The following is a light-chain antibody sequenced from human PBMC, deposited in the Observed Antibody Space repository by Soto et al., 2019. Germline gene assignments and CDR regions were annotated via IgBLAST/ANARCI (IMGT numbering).Light chain of an antibody. J-gene: IGKJ1*01. CDR1: QSVSTN. Sequence: EILMTQSPATLSVSPGERATLSCRASQSVSTNLAWFQQKPGQAPRLLIYGASTRATGIPARFSGSGSGTEFTLTIAVLQSEDFVVYYCQQYSKWPRGTFGQGTRVEI. CDR2: GAS. CDR3: QQYSKWPRGT. V-gene: IGKV3-15*01.